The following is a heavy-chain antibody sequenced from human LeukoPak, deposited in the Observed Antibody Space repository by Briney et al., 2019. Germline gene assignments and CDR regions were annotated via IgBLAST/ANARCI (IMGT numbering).Heavy chain of an antibody. CDR3: ARPYERLSDNREYDAFDI. V-gene: IGHV5-51*01. CDR2: IYPGDSDT. J-gene: IGHJ3*02. Sequence: GESLKISCKGSGYSFTSYWIGWVRQMPGKGLEWMGIIYPGDSDTRYSPSFQGQVTISADKSISTAYLQWSSLKASDTAMYYCARPYERLSDNREYDAFDIWGQGTMVTVSS. D-gene: IGHD2/OR15-2a*01. CDR1: GYSFTSYW.